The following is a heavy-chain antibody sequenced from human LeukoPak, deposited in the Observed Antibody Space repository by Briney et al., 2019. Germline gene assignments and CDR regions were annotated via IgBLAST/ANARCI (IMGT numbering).Heavy chain of an antibody. V-gene: IGHV1-2*02. CDR3: ARDHCSANSCYEDYYNGVDV. Sequence: GASVTVSCKASGYTFTDYYLQWVRQAPGQGLEWMGWINPNSGGTEYAQTFQGRVTMTRDMSISTAYMELSRLRSDDTAVYYCARDHCSANSCYEDYYNGVDVWGQGTTVTVSS. J-gene: IGHJ6*02. CDR2: INPNSGGT. CDR1: GYTFTDYY. D-gene: IGHD2-2*01.